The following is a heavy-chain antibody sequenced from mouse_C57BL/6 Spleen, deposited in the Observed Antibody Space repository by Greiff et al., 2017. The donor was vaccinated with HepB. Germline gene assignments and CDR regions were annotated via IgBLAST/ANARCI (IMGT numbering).Heavy chain of an antibody. CDR3: AREGLYYDYDGGLAY. J-gene: IGHJ3*01. D-gene: IGHD2-4*01. CDR2: INPNNGGT. CDR1: GYTFTDYN. Sequence: VQLKESGPELVKPGASVKMSCKASGYTFTDYNMHWVKQSHGKSLEWIGYINPNNGGTSYNQKFKGKATLTVNKSSSTAYMELRSLTSEDSAVYYCAREGLYYDYDGGLAYWGQGTLVTVSA. V-gene: IGHV1-22*01.